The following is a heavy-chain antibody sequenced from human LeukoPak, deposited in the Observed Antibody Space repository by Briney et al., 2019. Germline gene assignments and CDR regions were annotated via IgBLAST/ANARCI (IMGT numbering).Heavy chain of an antibody. CDR2: ISSSSSNI. CDR3: ARDRIEQQRTLGRSTSYYNYYYMDV. V-gene: IGHV3-48*01. J-gene: IGHJ6*03. D-gene: IGHD6-13*01. Sequence: GGSLRLSCAASGFTFSSYSMNWVRQAPGKGLERVSYISSSSSNIYYADSVKGRFTISRDNAKNSLYLQMNSLRAEDTAVYYCARDRIEQQRTLGRSTSYYNYYYMDVWGKGTTVTVSS. CDR1: GFTFSSYS.